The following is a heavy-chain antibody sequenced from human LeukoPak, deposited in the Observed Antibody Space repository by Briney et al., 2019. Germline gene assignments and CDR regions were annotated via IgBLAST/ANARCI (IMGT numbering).Heavy chain of an antibody. D-gene: IGHD3-10*01. CDR3: ARDRGPKRFGELCDY. Sequence: GGSLRLSCAASGFTVSSNYMSWVRQAPGKGLEWVSVIYSGGSTYYADSVKGRFTISRHNSKNTLYLQMNSLRAEDTAVYYCARDRGPKRFGELCDYWGQGTLVTVSS. CDR2: IYSGGST. V-gene: IGHV3-53*04. CDR1: GFTVSSNY. J-gene: IGHJ4*02.